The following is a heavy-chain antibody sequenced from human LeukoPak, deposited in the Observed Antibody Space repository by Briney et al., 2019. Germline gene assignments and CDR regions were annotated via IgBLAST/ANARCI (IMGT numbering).Heavy chain of an antibody. V-gene: IGHV6-1*01. CDR3: AREPQSYDGDSYYYYGMDV. J-gene: IGHJ6*02. Sequence: SQTLSLTCAISGDTVSSNSATWNWIRQSPSRGLEWLGRTYYRSKWYNDYAVSVKSRITINPDTSKNHFSLQLNSVTPEDTAVYYCAREPQSYDGDSYYYYGMDVWGQGTTVTVSS. CDR2: TYYRSKWYN. CDR1: GDTVSSNSAT. D-gene: IGHD4-23*01.